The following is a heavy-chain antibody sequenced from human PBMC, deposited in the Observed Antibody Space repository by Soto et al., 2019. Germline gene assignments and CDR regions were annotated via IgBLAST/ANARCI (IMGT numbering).Heavy chain of an antibody. CDR3: AADYYDSSGYYGASYFDY. V-gene: IGHV1-58*01. CDR2: IVVGSGNT. Sequence: SVKVSCKASGFTFTSSAVQWVRQARGQRLEWIGWIVVGSGNTNYAQKFQERVTITRDMSTSTAYMELSSLRSEDTAVYYCAADYYDSSGYYGASYFDYWGQGTLVTVSS. D-gene: IGHD3-22*01. J-gene: IGHJ4*02. CDR1: GFTFTSSA.